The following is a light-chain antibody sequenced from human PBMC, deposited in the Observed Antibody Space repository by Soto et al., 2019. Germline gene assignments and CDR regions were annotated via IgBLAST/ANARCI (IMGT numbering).Light chain of an antibody. J-gene: IGLJ1*01. CDR3: CSYTTSNTRQIV. Sequence: QSLLTQPASVSGSPGQSITISCTGTSSDVGGYNYVSWYQQQPCKAPKFMIYDVSNRPSGVSNRFSGSKSGNTASLTISGLQAEDEADYYCCSYTTSNTRQIVFGTGTKVTVL. V-gene: IGLV2-14*01. CDR2: DVS. CDR1: SSDVGGYNY.